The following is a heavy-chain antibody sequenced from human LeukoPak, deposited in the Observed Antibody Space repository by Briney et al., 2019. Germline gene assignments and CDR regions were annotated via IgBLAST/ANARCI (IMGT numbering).Heavy chain of an antibody. Sequence: PGGSLRLSCAASGFTFSSYSMNWVRQAPGKGLEWVSYITSSSSTIYYADSVKGRFTISRDNARNSLYLQMDSLRAEDTAVYYCARDNLASMIVVVNTFDYWGQGTLVTVSS. V-gene: IGHV3-48*04. D-gene: IGHD3-22*01. CDR3: ARDNLASMIVVVNTFDY. CDR1: GFTFSSYS. J-gene: IGHJ4*02. CDR2: ITSSSSTI.